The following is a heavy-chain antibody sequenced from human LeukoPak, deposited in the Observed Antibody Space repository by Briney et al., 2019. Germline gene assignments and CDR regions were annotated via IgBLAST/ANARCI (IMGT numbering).Heavy chain of an antibody. V-gene: IGHV1-69*05. CDR1: GGTFSSYA. D-gene: IGHD3-3*01. CDR3: ARHYDFWSGPIDV. CDR2: IIPIFGTA. Sequence: SAKVSCKASGGTFSSYAISWVRQPPGQGLEWMGGIIPIFGTANYAQKFPARVTITTDESTSTAYMELSSLRSEDTAVYYCARHYDFWSGPIDVWGKGTTVTVSS. J-gene: IGHJ6*04.